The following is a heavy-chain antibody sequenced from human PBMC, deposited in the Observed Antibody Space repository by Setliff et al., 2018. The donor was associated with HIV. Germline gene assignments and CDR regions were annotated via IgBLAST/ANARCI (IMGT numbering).Heavy chain of an antibody. CDR3: AIRGSSGWYVGGYFDY. CDR1: GGSISSYY. D-gene: IGHD6-19*01. J-gene: IGHJ4*02. V-gene: IGHV4-34*01. Sequence: SETLSLTCTVSGGSISSYYWSWIRQPPGKGLEWIGEINHSGSTNYNPSLKSRVTISVDTSKNQFSLKLSSVTAADTAVYYCAIRGSSGWYVGGYFDYWGQGTLVTVSS. CDR2: INHSGST.